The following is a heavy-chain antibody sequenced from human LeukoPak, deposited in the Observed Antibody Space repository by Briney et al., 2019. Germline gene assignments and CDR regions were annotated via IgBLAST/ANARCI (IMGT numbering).Heavy chain of an antibody. D-gene: IGHD1-26*01. CDR1: GGSISSGSYY. CDR2: IYTSGST. J-gene: IGHJ4*02. V-gene: IGHV4-61*02. CDR3: AREWAFSSGSYLSVSLDY. Sequence: PSETLSLTCTVSGGSISSGSYYRSWIRQPAGKGLEWIGRIYTSGSTNYNPSLKSRVTISVDTSKNQFSLKLSSVTAADTAVYYCAREWAFSSGSYLSVSLDYWGQGTLVTVSS.